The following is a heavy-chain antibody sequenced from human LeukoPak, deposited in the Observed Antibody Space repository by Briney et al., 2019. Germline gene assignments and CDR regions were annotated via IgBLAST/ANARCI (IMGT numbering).Heavy chain of an antibody. CDR3: VRRGGSSYWYFDL. D-gene: IGHD6-13*01. J-gene: IGHJ2*01. Sequence: SETLSLTCTVSGGSISSSSYYWGWIRQPPGKGLEWIGSIYYSGSTYYNPSLKSRVTISVDTSKNQFSLKLTSVTAADTAVYFCVRRGGSSYWYFDLWGRGTLVTVSS. CDR2: IYYSGST. V-gene: IGHV4-39*07. CDR1: GGSISSSSYY.